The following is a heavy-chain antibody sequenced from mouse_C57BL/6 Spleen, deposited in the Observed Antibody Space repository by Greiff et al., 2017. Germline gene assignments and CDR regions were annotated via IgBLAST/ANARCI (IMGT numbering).Heavy chain of an antibody. V-gene: IGHV1-81*01. CDR1: GYTFTSYG. D-gene: IGHD1-1*01. CDR3: ARGVTPVVEGWYFDV. Sequence: QVQLQQSGAELARPGASVKLSCKASGYTFTSYGISWVKQRTGQGLEWIGENHPRSGNTYYNEKFKGKATLTADKSYSSGYVELRSLTSDDAAVYFCARGVTPVVEGWYFDVWGTGATVTVSS. J-gene: IGHJ1*03. CDR2: NHPRSGNT.